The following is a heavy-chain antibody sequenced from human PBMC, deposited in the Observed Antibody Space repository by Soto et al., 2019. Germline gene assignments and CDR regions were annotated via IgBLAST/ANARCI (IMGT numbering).Heavy chain of an antibody. CDR3: AKDRQLEFPYNCLDP. CDR2: ISGSGGST. J-gene: IGHJ5*02. D-gene: IGHD3-3*01. Sequence: EVQLLESGGGIVQPGGSLRLSCAASGFTFNSYAMSWVRQAPGKGLQWVSAISGSGGSTYYADSVRGRFTISRDNSKNTLYLQMRTLSADDTAVYYCAKDRQLEFPYNCLDPWGQGTLVTVSS. CDR1: GFTFNSYA. V-gene: IGHV3-23*01.